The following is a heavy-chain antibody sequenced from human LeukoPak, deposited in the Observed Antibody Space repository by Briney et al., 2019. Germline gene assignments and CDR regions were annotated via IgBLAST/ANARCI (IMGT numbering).Heavy chain of an antibody. Sequence: PGGSLRLSCVPSGFTFSSYAMSWVRQAPGKGLEWVSSISGSGGSTHYADSVKGRFTISRDKTKNTLYLQMNSLRAEDTAVYYCAKDRSRVDGPDAFDIWGQGTMVTVSS. CDR1: GFTFSSYA. D-gene: IGHD5-24*01. J-gene: IGHJ3*02. CDR2: ISGSGGST. V-gene: IGHV3-23*01. CDR3: AKDRSRVDGPDAFDI.